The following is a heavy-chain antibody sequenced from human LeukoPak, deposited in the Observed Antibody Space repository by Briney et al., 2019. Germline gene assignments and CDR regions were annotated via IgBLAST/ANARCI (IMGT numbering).Heavy chain of an antibody. J-gene: IGHJ3*02. CDR1: GYSSTSYW. V-gene: IGHV5-51*01. Sequence: GESLKISCKGSGYSSTSYWIGWVRQMPGKGLEWMGIIYPGDSDTRYSPSFQGQVTISADKSISTAYLQWSSLKASDTAMYYCARRRYYDSSGYLRVFAFDIWGQGTMVTVSS. D-gene: IGHD3-22*01. CDR2: IYPGDSDT. CDR3: ARRRYYDSSGYLRVFAFDI.